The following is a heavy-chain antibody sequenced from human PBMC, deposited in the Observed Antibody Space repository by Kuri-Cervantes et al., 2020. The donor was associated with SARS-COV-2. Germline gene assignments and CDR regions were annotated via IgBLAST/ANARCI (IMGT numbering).Heavy chain of an antibody. Sequence: ASVKVSCKASGYTFTSYGISWVRQAPGQGLEWMGWISAYNGNTNYAQKLQGRVTMTTDTSTSTAYMELRSLRSEDTAMYYCARDTLITMVRGVFDYWGQGTLVTVSS. V-gene: IGHV1-18*01. D-gene: IGHD3-10*01. CDR1: GYTFTSYG. J-gene: IGHJ4*02. CDR3: ARDTLITMVRGVFDY. CDR2: ISAYNGNT.